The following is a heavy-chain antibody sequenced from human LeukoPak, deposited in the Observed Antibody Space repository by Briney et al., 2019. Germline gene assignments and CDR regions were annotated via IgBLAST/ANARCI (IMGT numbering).Heavy chain of an antibody. V-gene: IGHV1-18*04. CDR1: GYTFTSYG. Sequence: ASVKVSCKASGYTFTSYGISWVRQAPGQGLEWVGWISAYNGNTNYAQKLQGRVTMTTDTSTSTAYMELRSLRSDDTAVYYCARPLGYCSGGSCYRGYYFDYWGQGTLVTVSS. CDR2: ISAYNGNT. J-gene: IGHJ4*02. CDR3: ARPLGYCSGGSCYRGYYFDY. D-gene: IGHD2-15*01.